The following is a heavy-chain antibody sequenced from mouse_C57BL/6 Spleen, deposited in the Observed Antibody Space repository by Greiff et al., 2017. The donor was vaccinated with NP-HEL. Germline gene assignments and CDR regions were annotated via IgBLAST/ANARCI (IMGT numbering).Heavy chain of an antibody. J-gene: IGHJ2*01. D-gene: IGHD1-1*01. CDR3: ARGYYGSSYDFDY. Sequence: VQLQQSGPELVKPGASVKMSCKASGYTFTDYNMHWVKQSHGKSLEWIGYINPNNGGTSYNQKFKGKATLTVNKSSSTAYMELRSLTSEDSAVYYCARGYYGSSYDFDYWGQGTTLTVSA. CDR2: INPNNGGT. V-gene: IGHV1-22*01. CDR1: GYTFTDYN.